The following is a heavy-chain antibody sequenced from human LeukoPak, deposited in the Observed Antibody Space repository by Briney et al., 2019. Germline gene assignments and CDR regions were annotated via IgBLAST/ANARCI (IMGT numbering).Heavy chain of an antibody. J-gene: IGHJ4*02. Sequence: ASVKVSCKVSGYTLTELSMHWVRQAPGKGLEWMGGFDPEDGETIYAQKFQGRVTMTEDTSTDTAYMELSSLRSEDTAVYYWATPRAASYDRDYSLDYWGQGTLVTVSS. D-gene: IGHD4-17*01. V-gene: IGHV1-24*01. CDR2: FDPEDGET. CDR3: ATPRAASYDRDYSLDY. CDR1: GYTLTELS.